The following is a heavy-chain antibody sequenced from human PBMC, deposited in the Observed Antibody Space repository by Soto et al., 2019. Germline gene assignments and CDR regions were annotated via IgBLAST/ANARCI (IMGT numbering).Heavy chain of an antibody. Sequence: QVQLQQSGPGLVKPSQTLSLTCTVSGGSSSGDYYHWTWIRQSPGKGLEWIGYIHFSGSVLYNPSFKSRPTISVDTSKNQFSLHLRSVTAADTAVYFCAREDDGGDRDYYGLDVWGQGTTVTVSS. CDR3: AREDDGGDRDYYGLDV. CDR1: GGSSSGDYYH. J-gene: IGHJ6*02. D-gene: IGHD2-21*02. CDR2: IHFSGSV. V-gene: IGHV4-30-4*08.